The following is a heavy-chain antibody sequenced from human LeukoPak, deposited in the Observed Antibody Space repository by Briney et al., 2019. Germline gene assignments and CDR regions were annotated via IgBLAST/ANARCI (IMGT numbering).Heavy chain of an antibody. CDR3: ARGFMGIAAAGTLEYFQH. J-gene: IGHJ1*01. V-gene: IGHV3-30-3*01. D-gene: IGHD6-13*01. CDR2: ISYDGSNK. Sequence: GGSLRLSCAASEFTFSSYAMHWVRQAPGKGLEWVAVISYDGSNKYYADSVKGRFTISRDNSKNMLYLQMNSLRAEDTAVYYCARGFMGIAAAGTLEYFQHWGQGTLVTVSS. CDR1: EFTFSSYA.